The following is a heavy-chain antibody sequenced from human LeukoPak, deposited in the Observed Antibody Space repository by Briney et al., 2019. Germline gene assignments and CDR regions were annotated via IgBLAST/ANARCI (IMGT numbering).Heavy chain of an antibody. CDR1: GYTVTEFS. CDR2: FDPDEAET. Sequence: ASVNVSCKVSGYTVTEFSIHWVRQAPGKGLESIGVFDPDEAETVFARKFQGIVTMTEDTSTNTAYMELTNLRPEDTAVYYCATGQTTAVLVDTLHFWGQGTLVTVSS. J-gene: IGHJ4*02. D-gene: IGHD4-17*01. CDR3: ATGQTTAVLVDTLHF. V-gene: IGHV1-24*01.